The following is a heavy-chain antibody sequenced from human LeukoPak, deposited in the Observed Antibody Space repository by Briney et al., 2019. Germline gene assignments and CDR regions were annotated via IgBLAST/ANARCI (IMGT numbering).Heavy chain of an antibody. CDR2: ISGSGGST. D-gene: IGHD3-16*02. Sequence: GGSLRLSCAASGFTFSSYAMSWVRQAPGKGLEWVSAISGSGGSTYYADSVKGRFTISRDDSKNTLYLQMNSLRAEDTAVYYCAKDGITFGGVIVLDYWGQGTLVTVSS. CDR3: AKDGITFGGVIVLDY. V-gene: IGHV3-23*01. J-gene: IGHJ4*02. CDR1: GFTFSSYA.